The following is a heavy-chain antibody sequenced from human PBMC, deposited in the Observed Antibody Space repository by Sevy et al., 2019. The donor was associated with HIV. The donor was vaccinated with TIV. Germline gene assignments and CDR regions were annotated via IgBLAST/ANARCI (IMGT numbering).Heavy chain of an antibody. D-gene: IGHD3-3*01. CDR3: ARGRPYYDFWSGFIDAFDI. CDR2: INHSGST. CDR1: GGSFSGYY. V-gene: IGHV4-34*01. Sequence: SETLSLTCAVYGGSFSGYYWSWIRQPPGKGLEWIGEINHSGSTNYNPSLKSRVTISVDTSKIQFSLKLSSVTAADTAVYDCARGRPYYDFWSGFIDAFDIWGQGTMVTVSS. J-gene: IGHJ3*02.